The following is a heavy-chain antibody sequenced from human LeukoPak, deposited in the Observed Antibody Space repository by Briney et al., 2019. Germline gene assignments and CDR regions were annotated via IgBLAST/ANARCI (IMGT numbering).Heavy chain of an antibody. CDR2: IYSSGST. D-gene: IGHD3-10*01. Sequence: SETLSLTCTVSGGSINSHYWSWIRQPAGKGPEWIGRIYSSGSTNYSPSLKSRVTMSVDTSKNQFSLKMTSVTAADTAVYYCARGPVVRGGYNWFDPWGQGTLVTVSS. V-gene: IGHV4-4*07. J-gene: IGHJ5*02. CDR3: ARGPVVRGGYNWFDP. CDR1: GGSINSHY.